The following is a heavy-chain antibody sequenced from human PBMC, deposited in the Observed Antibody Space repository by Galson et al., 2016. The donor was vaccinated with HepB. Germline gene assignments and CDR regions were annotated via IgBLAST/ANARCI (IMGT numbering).Heavy chain of an antibody. D-gene: IGHD4/OR15-4a*01. CDR3: AKGAGGYYDY. J-gene: IGHJ4*02. Sequence: SVKVSCKASGYTFDSYFLHWLRQAPGQRPEWMGWITSGSGDTIHSQNFQGRLSITRDTSATTAYMELSGLRSEDTAIYFCAKGAGGYYDYWGQGTLVTVSS. CDR1: GYTFDSYF. CDR2: ITSGSGDT. V-gene: IGHV1-3*01.